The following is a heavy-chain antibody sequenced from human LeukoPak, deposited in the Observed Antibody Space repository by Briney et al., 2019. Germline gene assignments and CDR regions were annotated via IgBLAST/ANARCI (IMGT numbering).Heavy chain of an antibody. Sequence: SVKVSCKASGGTFSSYAISWVRQAPGQGLEWMGRIIPILGMPNYAQKFQGRVTITADKSTSTAYMELSSLRSEDTALYYCARGPTGGSFQHWGQGTLVTVSS. D-gene: IGHD1-14*01. CDR1: GGTFSSYA. CDR3: ARGPTGGSFQH. V-gene: IGHV1-69*04. CDR2: IIPILGMP. J-gene: IGHJ1*01.